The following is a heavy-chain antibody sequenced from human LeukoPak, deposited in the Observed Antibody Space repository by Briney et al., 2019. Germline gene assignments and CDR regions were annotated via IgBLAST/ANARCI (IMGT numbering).Heavy chain of an antibody. V-gene: IGHV3-30*02. CDR3: ARDRRAARPSFFDY. CDR2: IRYDGGGDR. J-gene: IGHJ4*02. CDR1: VFSISTYD. Sequence: GGSLRLSCAASVFSISTYDMHWVRQTPGKGLAWVAFIRYDGGGDRYYAESVRGRFTISRDNSRNTLFLQMNSLRPEDTAVYYCARDRRAARPSFFDYWGQGTLVTVSS. D-gene: IGHD6-6*01.